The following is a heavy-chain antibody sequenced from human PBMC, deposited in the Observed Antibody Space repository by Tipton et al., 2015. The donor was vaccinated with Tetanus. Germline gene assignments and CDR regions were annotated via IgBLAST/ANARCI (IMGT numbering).Heavy chain of an antibody. CDR1: GGSISSSSYY. D-gene: IGHD6-19*01. V-gene: IGHV4-39*01. CDR3: ARQDIAVAGISLVE. Sequence: TLSLTCTVSGGSISSSSYYWGWIRQPPGKGLEWIGSIYYSGSTYYNPSLKSRVTISVDTSKNQFSLKLSSVTAADTAVYYCARQDIAVAGISLVEWGQGTLVTVSS. J-gene: IGHJ4*02. CDR2: IYYSGST.